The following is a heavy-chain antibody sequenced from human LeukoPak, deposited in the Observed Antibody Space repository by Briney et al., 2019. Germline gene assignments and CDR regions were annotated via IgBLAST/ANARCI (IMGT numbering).Heavy chain of an antibody. V-gene: IGHV4-59*01. CDR1: GGSFSGYY. Sequence: SETLSLTCAVYGGSFSGYYWSWIRQPPGKGLEWIGYIYYSGSTNYNPSLKSRVTISVDTSKNQFSLKLSSVTAADTAVYYCARTLRPNWYFDLWGRGTLVTVSS. J-gene: IGHJ2*01. CDR3: ARTLRPNWYFDL. D-gene: IGHD3-16*01. CDR2: IYYSGST.